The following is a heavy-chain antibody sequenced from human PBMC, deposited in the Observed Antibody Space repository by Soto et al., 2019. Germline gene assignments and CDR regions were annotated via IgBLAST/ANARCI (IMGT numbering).Heavy chain of an antibody. Sequence: QVQLVQSGAEVKKPGSSVKISCKASGGTFSSYTINWVRQAPGQGLEWMGRSIPMLDVAHYAQEFQGRVTITADKSTSTAYMVLRSLRSEDTSVYYCARGLYNSSGYTDYWGQGTLVTVSS. J-gene: IGHJ4*02. CDR3: ARGLYNSSGYTDY. V-gene: IGHV1-69*02. CDR2: SIPMLDVA. D-gene: IGHD3-22*01. CDR1: GGTFSSYT.